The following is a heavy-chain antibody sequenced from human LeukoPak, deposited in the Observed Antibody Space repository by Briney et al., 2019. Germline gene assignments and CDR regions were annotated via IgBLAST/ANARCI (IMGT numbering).Heavy chain of an antibody. J-gene: IGHJ5*02. V-gene: IGHV1-2*02. Sequence: GASVKVSCKASGYTFTGYYMHWVRLAPGQGLELMGWINPNSGGTNYAQKFQGRGTMTRDTSISTDYMELSRLKSDDTAVYYCARDETTVTMNYFDPWGQGTLVTVSS. CDR3: ARDETTVTMNYFDP. CDR1: GYTFTGYY. CDR2: INPNSGGT. D-gene: IGHD4-17*01.